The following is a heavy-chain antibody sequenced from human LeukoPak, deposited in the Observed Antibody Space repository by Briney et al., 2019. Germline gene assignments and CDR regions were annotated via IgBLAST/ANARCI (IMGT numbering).Heavy chain of an antibody. V-gene: IGHV3-23*01. J-gene: IGHJ4*02. CDR2: ISGSGGST. Sequence: GGSLRLSCAVSGLTFSNFAMTWVRQAPGKGLEWVASISGSGGSTYYAASVKGRFTLSRDNSQNTLFLRMTSLRVEDTATYFCAGNLMTTRGGLAYWGQGTLVTVSS. D-gene: IGHD1-14*01. CDR1: GLTFSNFA. CDR3: AGNLMTTRGGLAY.